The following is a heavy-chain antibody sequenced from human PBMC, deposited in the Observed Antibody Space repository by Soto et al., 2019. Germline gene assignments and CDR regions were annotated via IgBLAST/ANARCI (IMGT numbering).Heavy chain of an antibody. CDR2: LHLNDEK. J-gene: IGHJ3*02. CDR1: GFSLSTSGVG. D-gene: IGHD2-8*01. Sequence: QITLQESGPPVVKPTQTLTLTGTFSGFSLSTSGVGVGWIRQPPGQSLKWLALLHLNDEKRYSPSLKTRLTIAKYNSKNHVFLTRAAMDPADTATFYFSHVRRDCQNGVCYPNYAFDIWGQGTLVTVAS. V-gene: IGHV2-5*01. CDR3: SHVRRDCQNGVCYPNYAFDI.